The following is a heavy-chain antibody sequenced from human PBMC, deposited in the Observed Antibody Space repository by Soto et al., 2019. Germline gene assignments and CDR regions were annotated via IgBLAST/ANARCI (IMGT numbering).Heavy chain of an antibody. CDR2: IYSGGNT. D-gene: IGHD2-15*01. Sequence: EVQLVESGGGLIQPGGSLRLSCAASGFTVSNNYMAWVRQAPRKGLEWVSVIYSGGNTYYSDSVKGRFAISRDNSKNTLYLQMNSLRDEDTAVYYCARPTAGPAWAEYFQHWGQGTLVTFSS. V-gene: IGHV3-53*01. CDR1: GFTVSNNY. J-gene: IGHJ1*01. CDR3: ARPTAGPAWAEYFQH.